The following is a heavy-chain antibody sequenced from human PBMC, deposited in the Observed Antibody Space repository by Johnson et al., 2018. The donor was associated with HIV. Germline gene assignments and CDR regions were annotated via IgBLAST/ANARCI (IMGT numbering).Heavy chain of an antibody. D-gene: IGHD3-22*01. V-gene: IGHV3-30*04. Sequence: QVQLVESGGDLVQPGGSLRLSCAASRFTFSSYAMHWVRQAPGKGLEWVAVISYDGSNQYYADSVKGRFTISRDNSKNTLYLQMNSLRAEDTAVYYCARDRYYDSSGSHAFDIWGQGTMVTVSS. J-gene: IGHJ3*02. CDR2: ISYDGSNQ. CDR3: ARDRYYDSSGSHAFDI. CDR1: RFTFSSYA.